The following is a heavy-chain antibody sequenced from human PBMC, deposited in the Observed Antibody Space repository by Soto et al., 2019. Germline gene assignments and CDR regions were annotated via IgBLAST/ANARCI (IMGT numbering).Heavy chain of an antibody. J-gene: IGHJ3*02. D-gene: IGHD3-22*01. Sequence: QVQLQESGPGLVKPSQTLSLTCTVSGGSISSGGYYWSWIRQHPGKGLEWIGYIYYSGSTYYNPSLKSRVTISVDTSKNQFSLKLSYVTAADTAVYYCARSYYYDSSCLIDAFDIWGQGTMVTVSS. CDR2: IYYSGST. V-gene: IGHV4-31*03. CDR3: ARSYYYDSSCLIDAFDI. CDR1: GGSISSGGYY.